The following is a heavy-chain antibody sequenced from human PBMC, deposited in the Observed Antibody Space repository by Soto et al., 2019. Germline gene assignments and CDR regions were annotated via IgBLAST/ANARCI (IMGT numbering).Heavy chain of an antibody. CDR1: GLFFSDYY. D-gene: IGHD3-10*01. CDR2: ISGTGDTK. V-gene: IGHV3-11*01. Sequence: GGSLRLSCAASGLFFSDYYLSWIRQAPGKALECVTYISGTGDTKYYADSVTGRFTISRDNPKNSLYLQMNSLRPEDAAVYYCAIGGGQIYYKGLDVWGQGTTVTVSS. CDR3: AIGGGQIYYKGLDV. J-gene: IGHJ6*02.